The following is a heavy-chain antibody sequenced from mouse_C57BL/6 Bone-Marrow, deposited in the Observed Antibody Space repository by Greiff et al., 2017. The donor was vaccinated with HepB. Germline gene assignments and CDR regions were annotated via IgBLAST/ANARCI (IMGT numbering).Heavy chain of an antibody. CDR2: IDPSDSYT. D-gene: IGHD2-5*01. CDR3: ARRIYSNLFMDY. V-gene: IGHV1-69*01. J-gene: IGHJ4*01. CDR1: GYTFTSYW. Sequence: QVQLKQPGAELVMPGASVKLSCKASGYTFTSYWMHWVKQRPGQGLEWIGEIDPSDSYTNYNQKFKGKSTLTVDKSSSTAYMQLSSLTSEDSAVYYCARRIYSNLFMDYWGQGTSVTVSS.